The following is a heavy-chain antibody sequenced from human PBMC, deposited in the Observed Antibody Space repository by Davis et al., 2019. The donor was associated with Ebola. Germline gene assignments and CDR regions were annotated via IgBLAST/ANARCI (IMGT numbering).Heavy chain of an antibody. CDR3: AKETDYDFWSGYPYGMDV. D-gene: IGHD3-3*01. CDR1: GFTFSNAW. J-gene: IGHJ6*02. V-gene: IGHV3-30*18. CDR2: ISYDGSNK. Sequence: GESLKISCAASGFTFSNAWLNWVRQAPGKGLEWVAVISYDGSNKYYADSVKGRFTISRDNSKNTLYLQMNSLRAEDTAVYYCAKETDYDFWSGYPYGMDVWGQGTTVTVSS.